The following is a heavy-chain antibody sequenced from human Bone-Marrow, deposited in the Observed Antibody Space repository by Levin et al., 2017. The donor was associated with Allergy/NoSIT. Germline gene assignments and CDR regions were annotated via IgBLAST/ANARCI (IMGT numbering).Heavy chain of an antibody. Sequence: GGSLRLSCAASGFTFSSYSMNWVRQAPGKGLEWVSSISSGSNYIYYANSVKGRFIISRDNAKNSLSLQMNSLRAEDTAVYYCARDLPYCTGTNCYVDSWGQGTLVTVSS. J-gene: IGHJ4*02. CDR2: ISSGSNYI. CDR3: ARDLPYCTGTNCYVDS. D-gene: IGHD2-2*01. V-gene: IGHV3-21*01. CDR1: GFTFSSYS.